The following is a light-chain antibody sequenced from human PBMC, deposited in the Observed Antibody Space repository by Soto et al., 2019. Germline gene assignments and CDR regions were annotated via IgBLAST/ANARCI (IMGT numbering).Light chain of an antibody. V-gene: IGKV3-20*01. CDR2: GAS. Sequence: EIVMTQSPGTLSVSPGERVTLSCRASQSVGNNLAWHQQKPGQAPRLLIYGASSRATGIPDRFSGSGSGTDFTLTISRLEPEDFAVYYCQQYGSSRTFGQGTKVDIK. CDR1: QSVGNN. J-gene: IGKJ1*01. CDR3: QQYGSSRT.